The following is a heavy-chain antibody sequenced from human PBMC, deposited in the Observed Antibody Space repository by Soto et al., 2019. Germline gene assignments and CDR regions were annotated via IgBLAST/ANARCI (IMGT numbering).Heavy chain of an antibody. CDR1: GFTLSSYG. V-gene: IGHV3-30*18. J-gene: IGHJ4*02. D-gene: IGHD2-15*01. Sequence: QVQLVESGGGVVQPGRSLRLSCAASGFTLSSYGMHWVRQAPGKGLEWVAVISYDGSNKYYADSVKGRFIISRDNSKNTVYLQMNSLRAEDTAVYYCAKADYSQTDFDYWGQGTRVTVSS. CDR2: ISYDGSNK. CDR3: AKADYSQTDFDY.